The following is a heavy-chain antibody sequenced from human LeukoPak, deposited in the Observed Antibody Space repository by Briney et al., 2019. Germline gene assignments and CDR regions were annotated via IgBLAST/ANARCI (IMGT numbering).Heavy chain of an antibody. J-gene: IGHJ3*02. Sequence: GGSLRLSCAASGFTFSSYWMRWVRQAPGKGLVWVSRISTDGSGTNSADSVKGRFTISRDNAKNTLYLQMNSLRAEDTAVYYCVREYSSSSGRAFDIWGQGTMVTVSP. CDR2: ISTDGSGT. CDR1: GFTFSSYW. V-gene: IGHV3-74*01. CDR3: VREYSSSSGRAFDI. D-gene: IGHD6-6*01.